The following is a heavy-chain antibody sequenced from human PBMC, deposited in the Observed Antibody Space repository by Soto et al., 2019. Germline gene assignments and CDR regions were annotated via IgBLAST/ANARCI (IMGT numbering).Heavy chain of an antibody. V-gene: IGHV1-18*01. CDR3: ARDGGDYGLYFDY. CDR2: IIPIFGNT. J-gene: IGHJ4*02. D-gene: IGHD4-17*01. CDR1: GGTFSSYA. Sequence: GASVKVSCKASGGTFSSYAISWVRQAPGQGLEWMGWIIPIFGNTNYAQKLQGRVTMTTDTSTSTAYMELRSLRSDDTAVYYCARDGGDYGLYFDYWGQGTLVTVSS.